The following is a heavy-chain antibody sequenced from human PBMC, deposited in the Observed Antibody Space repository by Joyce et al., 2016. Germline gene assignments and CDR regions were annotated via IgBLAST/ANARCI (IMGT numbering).Heavy chain of an antibody. CDR2: IHFSWTT. V-gene: IGHV4-61*08. CDR1: GDSVTNTDYY. CDR3: ARGGDAHKGGQD. Sequence: QVHLQESGPGLVKPSVTLSLTCTVAGDSVTNTDYYWNWIRQPPGKGLEWIAFIHFSWTTYYNPALKSRVTMSRDTSKNQVSQELTSVAIANTAVYYCARGGDAHKGGQDWGQGTLVTVSS. D-gene: IGHD2-2*01. J-gene: IGHJ1*01.